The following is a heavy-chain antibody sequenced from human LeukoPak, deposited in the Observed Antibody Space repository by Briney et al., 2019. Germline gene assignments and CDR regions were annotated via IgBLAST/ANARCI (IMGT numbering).Heavy chain of an antibody. J-gene: IGHJ6*02. V-gene: IGHV1-2*02. CDR3: ARSGAPFYFYGMHV. D-gene: IGHD2/OR15-2a*01. CDR2: IYPNSGGA. CDR1: LYIFTDFY. Sequence: ASVKVSCKSSLYIFTDFYVHWIQQAPGRGLEWMGWIYPNSGGAHHAVKFPGRATLTRNTSISTVYMDMSSLDSDDTAIYCCARSGAPFYFYGMHVWGLGTTVTVSS.